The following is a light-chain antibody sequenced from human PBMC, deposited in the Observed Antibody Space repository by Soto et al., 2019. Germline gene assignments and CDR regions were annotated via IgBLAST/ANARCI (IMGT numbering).Light chain of an antibody. J-gene: IGLJ1*01. V-gene: IGLV2-14*01. CDR2: DVS. CDR3: SSYTSSSPYV. CDR1: SSVVGGYNY. Sequence: QSVLTQPASVSGSPGQSITIPCTGTSSVVGGYNYVSWYQQHPGKAPKLMIYDVSNRPSGVSNRFSGSKSGNTASLTISGLQAEDEADYYCSSYTSSSPYVFGTGNKVTVL.